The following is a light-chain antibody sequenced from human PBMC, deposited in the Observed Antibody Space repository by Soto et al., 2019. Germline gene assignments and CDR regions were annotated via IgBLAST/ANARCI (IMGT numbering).Light chain of an antibody. V-gene: IGKV1-9*01. CDR2: AAS. CDR1: QGITSY. CDR3: QQLYSYPLT. J-gene: IGKJ4*01. Sequence: IQVTQSPSPLSASVGDRVTITCRASQGITSYLAWYQQKPGKAPKLLIYAASALQTGVSSRFSGSGYGTDFALTISNLQPEDFATYFCQQLYSYPLTFGGGTTVEF.